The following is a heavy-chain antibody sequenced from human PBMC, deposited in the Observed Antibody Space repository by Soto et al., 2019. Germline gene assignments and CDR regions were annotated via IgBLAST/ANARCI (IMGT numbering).Heavy chain of an antibody. D-gene: IGHD4-17*01. CDR2: IYHSGST. V-gene: IGHV4-30-2*01. CDR3: ARVPVTIGYGMDV. J-gene: IGHJ6*02. CDR1: GGSISSDNCS. Sequence: QLQLQESGSGLVKPSQTLSLTCAVSGGSISSDNCSWSWIRQPPGKGLEWIGYIYHSGSTDYNPSLQRRASISVDKSRNQFSLKSSSVSAADTAVYFCARVPVTIGYGMDVWGQGTTVTVSS.